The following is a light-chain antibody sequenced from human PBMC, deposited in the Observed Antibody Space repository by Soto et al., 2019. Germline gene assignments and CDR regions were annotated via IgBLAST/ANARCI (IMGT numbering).Light chain of an antibody. V-gene: IGKV3-20*01. J-gene: IGKJ2*01. CDR2: GSS. CDR3: QQYGSSPPYT. Sequence: EVVLTQSPGTLSLSPGERATLSCRASENVSNNYLAWYQQKPGQAPRLLIFGSSDRAAGIPDRFSGSGSGTDFTLTISRLETEDFAVYYCQQYGSSPPYTFGQGTKLEIK. CDR1: ENVSNNY.